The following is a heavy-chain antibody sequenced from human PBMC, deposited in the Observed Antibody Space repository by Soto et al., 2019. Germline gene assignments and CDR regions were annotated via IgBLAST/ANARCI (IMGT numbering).Heavy chain of an antibody. J-gene: IGHJ4*02. CDR1: GGAFGSST. D-gene: IGHD6-25*01. V-gene: IGHV1-69*02. CDR3: ARGTAADYFDY. Sequence: QVQLVQSGAEEKKPGSSVKVSCKASGGAFGSSTFSWVRQAPGQGLEWMGRIIPILGITNYAQKFQGRVTITADTFTSTAYMELSSLRSEDTAVYYCARGTAADYFDYWGRGTLVTVSS. CDR2: IIPILGIT.